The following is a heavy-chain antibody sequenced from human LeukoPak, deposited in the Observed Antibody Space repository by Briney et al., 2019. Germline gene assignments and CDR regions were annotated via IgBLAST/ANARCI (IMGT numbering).Heavy chain of an antibody. CDR2: ICPGDSNT. Sequence: GESLKISCKGSGFDFTVHWIAWVRQMPGKGLEWMGIICPGDSNTKYSPSFRGQVTISADKSITTAYLQWSSLKASDTAMYYCAVSSGWYDAFDIWGQGTMVTVSS. V-gene: IGHV5-51*01. CDR3: AVSSGWYDAFDI. D-gene: IGHD6-19*01. CDR1: GFDFTVHW. J-gene: IGHJ3*02.